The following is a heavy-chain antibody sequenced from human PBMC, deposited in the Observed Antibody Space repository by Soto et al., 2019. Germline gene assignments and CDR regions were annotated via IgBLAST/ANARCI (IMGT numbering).Heavy chain of an antibody. Sequence: QVQLVQSGAQVKKPGASVKVSCKASGYTFDNYALHWVRQAPGRRLEWMGWIHAGNGYTKYSQSFQGRVTITRDTSASTAHMDRSSLRSEDTAVYYSTRVQYSGYDFKLAFDMWGQGKIVTVSS. CDR1: GYTFDNYA. CDR3: TRVQYSGYDFKLAFDM. CDR2: IHAGNGYT. D-gene: IGHD5-12*01. J-gene: IGHJ3*02. V-gene: IGHV1-3*01.